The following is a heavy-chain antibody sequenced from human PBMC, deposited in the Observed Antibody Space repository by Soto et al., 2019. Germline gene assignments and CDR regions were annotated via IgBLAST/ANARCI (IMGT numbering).Heavy chain of an antibody. Sequence: ASVKVSCKASGYTFTSYGISWVRQAPGQGLEWMGWISAYNGNTNYAQKHQGRVTMTTDTSTSTAYMELRSLRSDDTAVYYCARVGEGYCSSTSCYLYWFDPWGQGTLVTVSS. D-gene: IGHD2-2*01. J-gene: IGHJ5*02. CDR2: ISAYNGNT. V-gene: IGHV1-18*01. CDR3: ARVGEGYCSSTSCYLYWFDP. CDR1: GYTFTSYG.